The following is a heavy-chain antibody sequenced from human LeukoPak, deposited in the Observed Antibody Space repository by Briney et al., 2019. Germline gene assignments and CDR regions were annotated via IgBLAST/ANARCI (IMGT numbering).Heavy chain of an antibody. CDR1: GGTFSSYA. D-gene: IGHD6-6*01. V-gene: IGHV1-69*05. Sequence: TVKVSCKASGGTFSSYAISWVRQAPGQGLEWMGGIIPIFGTANYAQKFQGRVTITTDESTSTAYMELSSLRSEDTAVYYCARVGMSSSTWFDPWGQGTLVTVSS. CDR2: IIPIFGTA. J-gene: IGHJ5*02. CDR3: ARVGMSSSTWFDP.